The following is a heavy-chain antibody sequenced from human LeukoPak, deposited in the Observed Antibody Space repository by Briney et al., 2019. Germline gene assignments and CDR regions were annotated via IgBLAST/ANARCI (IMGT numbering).Heavy chain of an antibody. V-gene: IGHV3-30-3*02. CDR3: AKRLPTIFGVVGRYYYMDV. Sequence: GRSLRLSCAASGFTFSSYAMHWVRQAPGKGLEWVAVISYDGSNKYYADSVKGRFTISRDNSKNTLYLQMNSLRAEDTAVYYCAKRLPTIFGVVGRYYYMDVWGKGTTVTVSS. CDR2: ISYDGSNK. J-gene: IGHJ6*03. D-gene: IGHD3-3*01. CDR1: GFTFSSYA.